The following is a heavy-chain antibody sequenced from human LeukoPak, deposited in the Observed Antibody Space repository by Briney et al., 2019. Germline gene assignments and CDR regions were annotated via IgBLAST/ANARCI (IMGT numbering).Heavy chain of an antibody. CDR2: ISAYNGYT. CDR3: ARDWFTRLRELSRDRAFDY. D-gene: IGHD3-16*02. Sequence: ASVKVSCKASGYTFTNYGITWVRQAPGQGLEWMGWISAYNGYTMYAQKFQGRVTVTTDTSTSTAYMELRSLRSDDTAVYYCARDWFTRLRELSRDRAFDYWGQGTLVTVSS. J-gene: IGHJ4*02. CDR1: GYTFTNYG. V-gene: IGHV1-18*01.